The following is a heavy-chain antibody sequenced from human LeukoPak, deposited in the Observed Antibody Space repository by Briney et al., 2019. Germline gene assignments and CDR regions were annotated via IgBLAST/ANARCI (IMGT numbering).Heavy chain of an antibody. CDR1: GYTFTGYY. CDR2: INPNSGGT. V-gene: IGHV1-2*02. CDR3: ATPLGYCSGGSCSDC. J-gene: IGHJ4*02. D-gene: IGHD2-15*01. Sequence: ASVKVSCKASGYTFTGYYMHWVRQAPGQGLEWMGWINPNSGGTNYAQKFQGRVTMTRDTSISTAYMELSRLRSDDTAVYYCATPLGYCSGGSCSDCWGQGTLVTVSS.